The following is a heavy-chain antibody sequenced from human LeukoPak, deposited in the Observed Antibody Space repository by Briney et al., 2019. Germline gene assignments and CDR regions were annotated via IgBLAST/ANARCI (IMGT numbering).Heavy chain of an antibody. CDR2: IIPIFGTA. CDR3: ARTDCSSTSCYEAGQGAFDI. Sequence: SVKVSCKASGGTFSSYAISWVRQAPGQGLEWMGGIIPIFGTANYAQKFQGRVTITADESTSTAYMELSSLRSEDTAVYYCARTDCSSTSCYEAGQGAFDIWGQGAMVTVSS. V-gene: IGHV1-69*01. D-gene: IGHD2-2*01. CDR1: GGTFSSYA. J-gene: IGHJ3*02.